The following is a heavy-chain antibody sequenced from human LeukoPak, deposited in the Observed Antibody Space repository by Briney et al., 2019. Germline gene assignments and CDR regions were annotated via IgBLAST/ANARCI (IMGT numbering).Heavy chain of an antibody. CDR2: ISWNSGSI. V-gene: IGHV3-9*01. Sequence: PGRSLRLSCAASGFTFDDYAMHWVRQAPGKGLEWVSGISWNSGSIGYADSVKGRFTISRDNAKNSLYLQMNSLRAEDTALYYRAKSHRRQYYDFWSGYHNWFDPWGQGTLVTGSS. CDR3: AKSHRRQYYDFWSGYHNWFDP. D-gene: IGHD3-3*01. J-gene: IGHJ5*01. CDR1: GFTFDDYA.